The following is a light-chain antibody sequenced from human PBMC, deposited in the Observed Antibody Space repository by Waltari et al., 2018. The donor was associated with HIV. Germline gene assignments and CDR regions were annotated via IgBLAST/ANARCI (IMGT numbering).Light chain of an antibody. J-gene: IGLJ3*02. CDR1: SPNIGNNY. CDR2: DNN. V-gene: IGLV1-51*01. CDR3: GAWDNSLSAWV. Sequence: QSVLTQPPSVSAAPGQKVTISCSGSSPNIGNNYVSWYQQLPRTAPKLLIYDNNKRPSGMPDRFSGSKSGTSATLGITGLQTGDEADYYCGAWDNSLSAWVLGGGTQLTVL.